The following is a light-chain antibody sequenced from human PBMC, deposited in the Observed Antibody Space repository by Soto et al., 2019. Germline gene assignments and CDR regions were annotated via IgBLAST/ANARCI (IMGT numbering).Light chain of an antibody. J-gene: IGKJ5*01. CDR3: QQRSNWPPT. CDR2: DAS. V-gene: IGKV3-11*01. Sequence: EIVLTQSPATLSLSPGERATLSCRASQSVSSYLAWYQQKPGQAPRLLIYDASNRATGIPARFSGSGSGTDFPLTIRSLEPEDFAVYYCQQRSNWPPTFGQGTRLE. CDR1: QSVSSY.